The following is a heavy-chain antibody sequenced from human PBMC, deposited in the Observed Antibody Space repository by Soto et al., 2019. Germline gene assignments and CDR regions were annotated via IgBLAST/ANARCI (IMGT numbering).Heavy chain of an antibody. CDR3: ASLSSGWGALLYYYGMDV. V-gene: IGHV1-69*13. CDR1: GGTFSSYA. Sequence: SVKVSCKASGGTFSSYAISWVRQAPGQGLEWMGGIIPIFGTANYAQKFQGRVTITADESTSTAYMELSSLRSEDTTVYYCASLSSGWGALLYYYGMDVWGQGTTVTVSS. D-gene: IGHD6-19*01. CDR2: IIPIFGTA. J-gene: IGHJ6*02.